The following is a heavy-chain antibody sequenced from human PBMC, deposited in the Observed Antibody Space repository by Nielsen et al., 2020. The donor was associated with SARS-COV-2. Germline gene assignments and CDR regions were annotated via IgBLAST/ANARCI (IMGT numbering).Heavy chain of an antibody. D-gene: IGHD2-15*01. Sequence: SVKVSCKASGYTFTSYDINWVRQATGQGLEWMGGIIPIFGTANYAQKFQGRVTITADESTSTAYMELSSLRSEDTAVYYCARDHCSGGSCQASFDYWGQGTLVTVSS. V-gene: IGHV1-69*13. CDR3: ARDHCSGGSCQASFDY. CDR1: GYTFTSYD. J-gene: IGHJ4*02. CDR2: IIPIFGTA.